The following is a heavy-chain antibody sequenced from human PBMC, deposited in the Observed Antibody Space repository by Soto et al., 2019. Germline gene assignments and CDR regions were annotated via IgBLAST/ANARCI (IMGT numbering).Heavy chain of an antibody. Sequence: EVQLVESGGGLVQPGGSLRLSCAASGFTFSDHYMDWVRQAPGKGLEWVGRVRKKVNSYTTEYAASVKGRSTISRDDSKNSLYLQMNSLKAEDTAVYYCARVDEQFYFDCWGQGTLVTVSS. CDR1: GFTFSDHY. J-gene: IGHJ4*02. CDR3: ARVDEQFYFDC. V-gene: IGHV3-72*01. CDR2: VRKKVNSYTT.